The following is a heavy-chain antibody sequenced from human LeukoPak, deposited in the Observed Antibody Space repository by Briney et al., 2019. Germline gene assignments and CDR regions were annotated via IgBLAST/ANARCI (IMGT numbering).Heavy chain of an antibody. J-gene: IGHJ4*02. CDR2: INSDGSST. V-gene: IGHV3-74*01. CDR3: ARPEWEPWVFDY. D-gene: IGHD1-26*01. Sequence: GGSLRLSCAASGFTFSSYWMHWVRQAPGKGLVWVSRINSDGSSTSYADSVKGRFTISRDNAKNTLYLQMNSLRAEDKAVYYCARPEWEPWVFDYWGQGTLVTVSS. CDR1: GFTFSSYW.